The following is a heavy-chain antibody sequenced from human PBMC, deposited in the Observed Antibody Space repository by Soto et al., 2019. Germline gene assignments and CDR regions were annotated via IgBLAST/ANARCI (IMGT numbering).Heavy chain of an antibody. V-gene: IGHV3-30*18. J-gene: IGHJ6*02. Sequence: GSLRLPCAASGFTFSSYGMHWVRQAPGKGLEWVAVISYDGSNKYYADSVKGRFTISRDNSKNTLYLQMNSLRAEDTAVYYCAKGGSGSPSALYYYGMDVWGQGTTVTVSS. CDR2: ISYDGSNK. CDR1: GFTFSSYG. D-gene: IGHD3-10*01. CDR3: AKGGSGSPSALYYYGMDV.